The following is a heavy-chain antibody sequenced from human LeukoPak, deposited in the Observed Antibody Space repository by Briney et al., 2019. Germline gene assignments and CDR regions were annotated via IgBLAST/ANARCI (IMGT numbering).Heavy chain of an antibody. CDR3: ARDYGSGSYYNDFDP. J-gene: IGHJ5*02. CDR2: ISAYNGNT. CDR1: GYTFTSYG. D-gene: IGHD3-10*01. V-gene: IGHV1-18*01. Sequence: EASVKVSCKASGYTFTSYGISWVRQAPGQGLEWMVWISAYNGNTNYAQKFQGRVTMTRDTSISTAYMELSRLRADDTAVYYCARDYGSGSYYNDFDPWGQGTLVTVSS.